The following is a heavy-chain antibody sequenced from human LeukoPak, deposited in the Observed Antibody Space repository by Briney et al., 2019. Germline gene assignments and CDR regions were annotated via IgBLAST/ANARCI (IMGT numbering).Heavy chain of an antibody. V-gene: IGHV1-2*02. CDR1: GYTFTGYY. D-gene: IGHD1-26*01. J-gene: IGHJ4*02. Sequence: ASVKVSCKASGYTFTGYYMHWVRQAPGQGLEWMGWINPNSGGTNYAQKFQGRVTMTRDTSISTAYMELSSLKSDDTAVYYCARLVMSGIGSDDFWGQGTLVTVSS. CDR3: ARLVMSGIGSDDF. CDR2: INPNSGGT.